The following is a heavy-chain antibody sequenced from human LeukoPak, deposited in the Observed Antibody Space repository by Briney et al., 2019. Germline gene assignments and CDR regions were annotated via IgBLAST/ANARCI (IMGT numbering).Heavy chain of an antibody. CDR3: TTGIGNYYYY. Sequence: PGGSLRLSCAASGSTFSRYWMHWVRQAPGKGLVWVSRVKSDGSDTIYADSVKGQFTISRDNAKNTLYLQMDSLRAEDTAVYYCTTGIGNYYYYWGQGTLVTVAS. CDR1: GSTFSRYW. CDR2: VKSDGSDT. D-gene: IGHD3-10*01. J-gene: IGHJ4*02. V-gene: IGHV3-74*01.